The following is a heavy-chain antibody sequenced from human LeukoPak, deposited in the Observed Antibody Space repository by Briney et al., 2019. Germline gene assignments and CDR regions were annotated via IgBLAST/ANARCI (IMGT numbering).Heavy chain of an antibody. CDR2: ISDDGRNK. J-gene: IGHJ4*02. D-gene: IGHD4-17*01. Sequence: GGSLRLSCAASGFSFISYGMHWVRQAPGKGLEWVGVISDDGRNKKYADSVKGRFTISRDYSKDTLYLQMSSLRDEDTAVYYCAKRPSDYGDYVTYFDYWGQGTLVTVSS. CDR1: GFSFISYG. CDR3: AKRPSDYGDYVTYFDY. V-gene: IGHV3-30*18.